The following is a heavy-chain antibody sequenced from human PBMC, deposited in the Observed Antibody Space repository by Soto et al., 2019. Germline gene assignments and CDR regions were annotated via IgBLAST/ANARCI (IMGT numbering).Heavy chain of an antibody. CDR3: VKDGSSGWPYFYDMDV. V-gene: IGHV3-33*06. Sequence: PGGSLRLSCEASGFNFSSYGIHWVRQAPGKGLEWVAIIWNDGSNEYYADSVKGRFTISRDNSKNTVYLQVSKLRAEDTAVYYCVKDGSSGWPYFYDMDVWGQGTAVTVSS. CDR1: GFNFSSYG. D-gene: IGHD6-19*01. CDR2: IWNDGSNE. J-gene: IGHJ6*02.